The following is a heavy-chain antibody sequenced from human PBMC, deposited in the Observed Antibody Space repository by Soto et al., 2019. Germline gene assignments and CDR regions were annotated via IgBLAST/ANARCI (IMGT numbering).Heavy chain of an antibody. J-gene: IGHJ4*02. CDR1: GYTLTSYA. V-gene: IGHV1-3*01. CDR2: INAGNGNT. D-gene: IGHD5-18*01. Sequence: ASVKVSCKASGYTLTSYAMHWVRQAPGQRLEWMGWINAGNGNTKYSQKFQGRVTITRDTSASTAYMELSSLRSEDTAVYYCAREKAYSYGYWRYFDYWGQGTLVTVSS. CDR3: AREKAYSYGYWRYFDY.